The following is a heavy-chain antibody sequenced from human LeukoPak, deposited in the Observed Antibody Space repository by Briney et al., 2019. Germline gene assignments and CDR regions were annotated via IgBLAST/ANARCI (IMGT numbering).Heavy chain of an antibody. J-gene: IGHJ3*02. Sequence: ASVKVSCKASGYTFTSYYMHWVRQAPGQGLEWMGIINPSGGSTSYAQKFQGRVTMTRDTPTSTVYMELSSLRSEDTAVYYCASQHYYDSSGYYHKPPDAFDIWGQGTMVTVSS. CDR1: GYTFTSYY. CDR3: ASQHYYDSSGYYHKPPDAFDI. CDR2: INPSGGST. V-gene: IGHV1-46*01. D-gene: IGHD3-22*01.